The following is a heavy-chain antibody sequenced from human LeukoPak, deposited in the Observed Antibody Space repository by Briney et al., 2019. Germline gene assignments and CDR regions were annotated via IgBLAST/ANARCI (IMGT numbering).Heavy chain of an antibody. D-gene: IGHD3-10*01. J-gene: IGHJ5*02. V-gene: IGHV4-34*01. CDR3: ARGQGGSGSYYKRLNWFDP. Sequence: SETLSLTCAVYGGSFSGYYWSWIRQPPGKGLEWIGEINHSGSTNYNPSLKSRVTISVDTSKNQFSLKLSSVTAADTAVYYCARGQGGSGSYYKRLNWFDPWGQGTLVTVSS. CDR1: GGSFSGYY. CDR2: INHSGST.